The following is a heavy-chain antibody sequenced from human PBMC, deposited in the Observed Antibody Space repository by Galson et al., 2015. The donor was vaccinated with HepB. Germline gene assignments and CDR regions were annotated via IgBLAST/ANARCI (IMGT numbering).Heavy chain of an antibody. Sequence: LSLTCTVSGGSISSYYWSWIRQPPGKGLEWIGYVYYSGSTNYNPSLKSRVTISVDTSKNQFSLKLSSVTAADTAVYYCARHLDGYKSRDAFDIWGQGTMVTVSS. CDR3: ARHLDGYKSRDAFDI. V-gene: IGHV4-59*08. CDR1: GGSISSYY. CDR2: VYYSGST. D-gene: IGHD5-24*01. J-gene: IGHJ3*02.